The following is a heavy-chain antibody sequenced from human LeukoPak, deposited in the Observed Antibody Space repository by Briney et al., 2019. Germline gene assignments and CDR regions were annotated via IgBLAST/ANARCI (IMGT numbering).Heavy chain of an antibody. V-gene: IGHV1-46*01. Sequence: ASVQVSCKASGYTFTSYYMHWVRQAPGQGLEWMGIIDPSGGSTRYPQKFQGRVTMTGDTSTSTVYMELSSLRFEDTAVYYCARGSTYCSSISCPMINCDYWGRGTLVTVSS. J-gene: IGHJ4*02. D-gene: IGHD2-2*01. CDR2: IDPSGGST. CDR3: ARGSTYCSSISCPMINCDY. CDR1: GYTFTSYY.